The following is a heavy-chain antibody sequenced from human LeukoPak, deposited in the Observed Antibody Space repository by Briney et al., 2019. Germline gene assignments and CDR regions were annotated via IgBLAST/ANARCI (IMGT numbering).Heavy chain of an antibody. CDR2: ISGSGGST. Sequence: PGGSLRLSCAASGFIFSSYSMNWVRQAPGKGLEWVSAISGSGGSTYYADSVKGRFTISRDNAESSLYLQMNSLRVDDTAVYYCARDRALYDSRRGYYYTEDDYWGQGTLVTVSS. D-gene: IGHD3-22*01. J-gene: IGHJ4*02. CDR3: ARDRALYDSRRGYYYTEDDY. V-gene: IGHV3-21*06. CDR1: GFIFSSYS.